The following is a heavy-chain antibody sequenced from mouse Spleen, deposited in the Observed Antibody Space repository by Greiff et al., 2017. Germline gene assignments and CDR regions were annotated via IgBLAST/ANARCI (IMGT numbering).Heavy chain of an antibody. CDR3: ARSSSYYGNYDAMDY. CDR2: INPNNGGT. Sequence: EVQLQQSGPELVKPGASVKISCKASGYTFTDYYMNWVKQSHGKSLEWIGDINPNNGGTSYNQKFKGKATLTVDKSSSTAYMELRSLTSEDSAVYYCARSSSYYGNYDAMDYWGQGTSVTVSS. CDR1: GYTFTDYY. D-gene: IGHD2-10*01. J-gene: IGHJ4*01. V-gene: IGHV1-26*01.